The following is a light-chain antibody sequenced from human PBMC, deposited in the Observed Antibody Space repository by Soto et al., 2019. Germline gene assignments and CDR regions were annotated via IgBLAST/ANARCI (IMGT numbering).Light chain of an antibody. V-gene: IGKV1-39*01. J-gene: IGKJ4*01. CDR3: QQGDSPALT. CDR2: AAS. CDR1: QSIDTY. Sequence: DILMTQSPPSLSASVGDRVTITCRASQSIDTYLNWYQQKPGKAPKLLISAASSLQSGVPSRFSGRGSGTDFTLTISSLQPEDFATYHCQQGDSPALTFGGGTKLEIK.